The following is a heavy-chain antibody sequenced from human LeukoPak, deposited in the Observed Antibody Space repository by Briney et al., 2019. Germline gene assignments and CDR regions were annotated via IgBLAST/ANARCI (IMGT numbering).Heavy chain of an antibody. V-gene: IGHV4-34*01. Sequence: SETLSLTRAVYGGSFSGYYWSWLRQPPGKGLEWSGEINHSGSTNYNPSLKRRVTISVDTSKNQFSLKLSSVTAADTAVYYCARGLIMITFGGVIVLAGFDHWGQGTLVTVSS. J-gene: IGHJ5*02. CDR1: GGSFSGYY. CDR2: INHSGST. CDR3: ARGLIMITFGGVIVLAGFDH. D-gene: IGHD3-16*02.